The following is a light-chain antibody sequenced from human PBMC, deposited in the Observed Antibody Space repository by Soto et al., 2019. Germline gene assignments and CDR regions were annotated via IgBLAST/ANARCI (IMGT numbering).Light chain of an antibody. CDR1: SSDVGGYNY. Sequence: QSALTQPASVSGSPGQSITISCTGTSSDVGGYNYVSWYQHHPGKAPKLRIYEVSNWPSGVSNHFSGSKSGNTASLTISGLQGEDEADYYCSSYTTSGTWVFGGGTQLTVL. CDR2: EVS. J-gene: IGLJ3*02. CDR3: SSYTTSGTWV. V-gene: IGLV2-14*01.